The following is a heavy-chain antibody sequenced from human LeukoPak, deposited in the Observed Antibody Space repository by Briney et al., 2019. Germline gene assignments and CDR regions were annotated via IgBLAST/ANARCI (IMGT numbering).Heavy chain of an antibody. CDR2: ISYSGSP. CDR3: ARGGWYPESFQH. D-gene: IGHD6-19*01. CDR1: GASISSGGYY. Sequence: SETLSLTCTVSGASISSGGYYWSWIRQHPGKGLEWIGYISYSGSPYYNPSLKSRVTISVDTSRNQFSLKLSSVTAADTAVYYCARGGWYPESFQHWGQGALVTVSS. V-gene: IGHV4-31*03. J-gene: IGHJ1*01.